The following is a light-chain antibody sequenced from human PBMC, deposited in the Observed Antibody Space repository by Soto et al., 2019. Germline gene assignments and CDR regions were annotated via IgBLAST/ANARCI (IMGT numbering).Light chain of an antibody. CDR1: HDISGY. V-gene: IGKV1-12*01. CDR2: GAL. Sequence: DIQMTQSPSSVSASVGARVTITCRTSHDISGYLLCFQQKPGKAPKLLISGALALQSGVPSRFSGSGSGTVFTLNIRSLKHGDFATYYCQQAKTYPRTFGPGTRVDI. J-gene: IGKJ3*01. CDR3: QQAKTYPRT.